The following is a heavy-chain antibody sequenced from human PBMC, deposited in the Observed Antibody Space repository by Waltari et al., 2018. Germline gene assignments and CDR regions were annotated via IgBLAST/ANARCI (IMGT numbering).Heavy chain of an antibody. CDR2: SRYRAQSYST. CDR3: SRAIFSSGFYYLDY. V-gene: IGHV3-72*01. Sequence: VRLVESGGTVVQPGGPLRLSCTASGFSISEYYMDWLRQAPGKGREWVGRSRYRAQSYSTDYGASVEGRFTISRDEAKNSLYLQMDRLKTDDTAVYFCSRAIFSSGFYYLDYWGQGTLVTVSS. J-gene: IGHJ4*02. D-gene: IGHD3-22*01. CDR1: GFSISEYY.